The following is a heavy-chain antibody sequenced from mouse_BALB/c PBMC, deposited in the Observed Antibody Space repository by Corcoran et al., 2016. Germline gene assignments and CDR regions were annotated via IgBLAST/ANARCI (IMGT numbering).Heavy chain of an antibody. V-gene: IGHV9-3-1*01. CDR2: INTYTGEP. J-gene: IGHJ1*01. CDR3: ARRGDYYFDV. D-gene: IGHD2-4*01. CDR1: GYTFTNYG. Sequence: QIQLVQSGPELKKPGETVKISCKASGYTFTNYGMNWVKQAPGKGLKWMGWINTYTGEPTYADDFKGRFAFSLATSASTAYLQINNLKNEDTATYFCARRGDYYFDVWGAGTTVTVSS.